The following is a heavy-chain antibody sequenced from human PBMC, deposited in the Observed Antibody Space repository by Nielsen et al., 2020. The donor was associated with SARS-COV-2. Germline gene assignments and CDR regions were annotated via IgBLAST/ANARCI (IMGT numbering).Heavy chain of an antibody. CDR2: ISSSSSTI. V-gene: IGHV3-48*01. CDR3: ARGVTTYDY. J-gene: IGHJ4*02. D-gene: IGHD4-17*01. CDR1: GFTFDDYG. Sequence: GGSLRLSCTTSGFTFDDYGMNWVRQAPGKGLEWVSYISSSSSTIYYADSVKGRFTISRDNAKNSLYLQMNSLRAEDTAVYYCARGVTTYDYWGQGTLVTVSS.